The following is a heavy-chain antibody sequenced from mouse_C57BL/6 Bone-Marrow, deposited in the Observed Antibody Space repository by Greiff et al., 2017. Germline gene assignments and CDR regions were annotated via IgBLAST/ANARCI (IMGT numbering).Heavy chain of an antibody. CDR1: GYTFTSYW. D-gene: IGHD4-1*01. J-gene: IGHJ4*01. V-gene: IGHV1-55*01. CDR3: ARGLGRDHYYAMDY. Sequence: QVHVKQPGAELVKPGASVKMSCKASGYTFTSYWITWVKQRPGQGLEWIGDIYPGSGSTNYNEKFESKATLTVDTSSSTAYMQLSSLTSEDSAVYYCARGLGRDHYYAMDYWGQGTSVTVSS. CDR2: IYPGSGST.